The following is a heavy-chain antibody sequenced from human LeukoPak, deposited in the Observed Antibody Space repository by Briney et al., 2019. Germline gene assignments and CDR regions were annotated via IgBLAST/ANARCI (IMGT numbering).Heavy chain of an antibody. Sequence: GASVKVSCTASGYTFTSYAMHWVRQAPGQRLEWTGWINAGNGNTKYSQKFQGRVTITRDTSASTAYMELSSLRSEDTAVYYCARLYGSGSYSSSDAFDIWGQGTMVTVSS. J-gene: IGHJ3*02. V-gene: IGHV1-3*01. CDR1: GYTFTSYA. D-gene: IGHD3-10*01. CDR3: ARLYGSGSYSSSDAFDI. CDR2: INAGNGNT.